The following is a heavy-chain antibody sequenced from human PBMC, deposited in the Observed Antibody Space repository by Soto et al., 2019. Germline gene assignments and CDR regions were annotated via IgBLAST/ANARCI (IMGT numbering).Heavy chain of an antibody. D-gene: IGHD2-8*01. CDR1: GYSLSHHW. J-gene: IGHJ4*02. CDR3: ARHRLIPDY. V-gene: IGHV5-51*01. Sequence: GESLKISRKGSGYSLSHHWIGWVRQMPGKGLEWMGIIYPGDSDTRYSPSFQGQVTISADKSISTAYLQWSSLKASDTAMYYCARHRLIPDYWGQGTLVTVSS. CDR2: IYPGDSDT.